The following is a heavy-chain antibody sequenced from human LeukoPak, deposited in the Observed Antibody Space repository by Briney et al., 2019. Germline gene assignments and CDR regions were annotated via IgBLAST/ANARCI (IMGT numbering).Heavy chain of an antibody. V-gene: IGHV3-33*01. Sequence: PGGSLRLSCAASGFTFSSYGMHWVRQAPGKGLEWVAVIWYDGSNKYYADSVKGRFTISRDKSKNTLYLQMNSLRAEDTAVYYCAREHDSSGLYYWGQGTLVTVSS. CDR3: AREHDSSGLYY. CDR1: GFTFSSYG. CDR2: IWYDGSNK. J-gene: IGHJ4*02. D-gene: IGHD3-22*01.